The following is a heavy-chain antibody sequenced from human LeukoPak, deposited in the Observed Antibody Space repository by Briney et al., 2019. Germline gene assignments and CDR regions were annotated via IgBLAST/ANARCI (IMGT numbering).Heavy chain of an antibody. CDR2: IYTSGTTT. CDR3: ARAKKRSGRSRNFYLDV. V-gene: IGHV4-61*09. J-gene: IGHJ6*03. Sequence: PSETLSLTCTVSDDPINSGVYYWNWIRQPAGKGLEWIGHIYTSGTTTNSNPSLKSRVAISLDTSKNHFSLKLSSVTAADTAVYYCARAKKRSGRSRNFYLDVWRKGTTVTVSS. D-gene: IGHD1-26*01. CDR1: DDPINSGVYY.